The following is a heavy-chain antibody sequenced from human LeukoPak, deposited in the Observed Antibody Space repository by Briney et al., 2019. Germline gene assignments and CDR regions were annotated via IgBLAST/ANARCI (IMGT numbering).Heavy chain of an antibody. V-gene: IGHV3-74*01. CDR2: FKNDGSSA. CDR3: ARLTRVGYNSYVY. Sequence: GGSLRLSCAVSGFTSSDYWMHWVRQAPGRGLVWVSRFKNDGSSATYADSVKGRFTISRDEAKNTLYLQMNSLRVEDTAVYYCARLTRVGYNSYVYWGQGTLVTVSS. J-gene: IGHJ1*01. D-gene: IGHD5-24*01. CDR1: GFTSSDYW.